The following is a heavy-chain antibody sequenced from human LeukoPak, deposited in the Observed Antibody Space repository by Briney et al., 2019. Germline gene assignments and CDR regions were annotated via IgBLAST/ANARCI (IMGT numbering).Heavy chain of an antibody. CDR3: ARDMSWSGWYALDC. CDR2: IYHSGST. Sequence: SETLSLTCAVSGGSISSSNWWSWVRQPPGKGLEWIGEIYHSGSTNYNLSLKSRVTISVDRSKNQFSLKLSSVTAADTAVYYCARDMSWSGWYALDCWGQGTLVTVSS. J-gene: IGHJ4*02. V-gene: IGHV4-4*02. D-gene: IGHD6-19*01. CDR1: GGSISSSNW.